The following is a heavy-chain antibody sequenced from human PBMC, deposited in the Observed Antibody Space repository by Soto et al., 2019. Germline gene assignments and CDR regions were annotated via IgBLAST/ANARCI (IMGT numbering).Heavy chain of an antibody. J-gene: IGHJ4*02. CDR3: AKDRHPDGIWTFDY. CDR2: INGGGGTT. V-gene: IGHV3-23*01. CDR1: GFSFRGYT. Sequence: GGSLRLSCAAAGFSFRGYTMNWVRQAQGKGLEWISGINGGGGTTYYADSVKGRFTISRDDSKNILYLQMNSPRAEDTAIYYCAKDRHPDGIWTFDYWGRGTLVTVSS. D-gene: IGHD3-9*01.